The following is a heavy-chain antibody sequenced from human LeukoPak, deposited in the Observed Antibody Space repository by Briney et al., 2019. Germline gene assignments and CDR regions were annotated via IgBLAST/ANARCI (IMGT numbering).Heavy chain of an antibody. CDR3: ASDIVVVPAARTGAFDI. CDR2: ISGSGGST. V-gene: IGHV3-23*01. D-gene: IGHD2-2*01. CDR1: GFTFSSYA. Sequence: TGGSLRLSCAASGFTFSSYARSWVRQAPGKGLEWVSAISGSGGSTYYADSVKGRFTISRDNSKNTLYLQMNSLRAEDTAVYYCASDIVVVPAARTGAFDIWGQGTMVTVSS. J-gene: IGHJ3*02.